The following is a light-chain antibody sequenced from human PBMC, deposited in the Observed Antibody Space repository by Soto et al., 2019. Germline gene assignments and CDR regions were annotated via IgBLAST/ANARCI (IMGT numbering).Light chain of an antibody. J-gene: IGLJ2*01. CDR2: YDD. CDR3: AAWDDSLKGLV. CDR1: SSNIGNNA. Sequence: QAVVTQPPSVSEAPRQRVTISCSGSSSNIGNNAVNWYQQLPGKAPKLLIYYDDLLPSGVSDRFSGSKSGTSASLAISGLQSEDEADYYCAAWDDSLKGLVFGGGTKVTVL. V-gene: IGLV1-36*01.